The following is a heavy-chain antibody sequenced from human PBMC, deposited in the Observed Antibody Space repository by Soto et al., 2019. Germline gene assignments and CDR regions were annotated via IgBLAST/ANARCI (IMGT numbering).Heavy chain of an antibody. CDR2: IYYSGST. CDR1: GDSVNGYY. D-gene: IGHD2-21*02. J-gene: IGHJ6*03. CDR3: ARLSRPTAYYYYYMDV. Sequence: SETLSLTCTVSGDSVNGYYWSWIRQPPGRGLECIGYIYYSGSTNYSPSLKSRVTMSVDTSKNQFSLKLSSVTAADTAVYYCARLSRPTAYYYYYMDVWGKGATVTSP. V-gene: IGHV4-59*08.